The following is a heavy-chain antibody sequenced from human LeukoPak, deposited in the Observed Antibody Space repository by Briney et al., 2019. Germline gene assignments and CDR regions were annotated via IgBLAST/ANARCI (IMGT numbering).Heavy chain of an antibody. D-gene: IGHD2-2*01. CDR3: AKDPYGTRYFDY. V-gene: IGHV3-23*01. CDR1: GFVFHNYA. CDR2: ITGTGNNT. J-gene: IGHJ4*02. Sequence: GGSLRLSCAASGFVFHNYAMTWVRQAPGKGLEWVSFITGTGNNTYYADSVKGRFTISRDNSKNTVYLQMNSLRAEDTAVYYCAKDPYGTRYFDYWGQGTLVTVSS.